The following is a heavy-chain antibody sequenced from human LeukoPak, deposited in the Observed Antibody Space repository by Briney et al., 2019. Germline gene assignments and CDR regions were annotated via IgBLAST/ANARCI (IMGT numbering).Heavy chain of an antibody. V-gene: IGHV1-69*06. Sequence: ASVKVSCKASGGTFSSYAISWVRQAPGRGLEWMGGIIPIFGTANYAQKFQGRVTITADKSTSTAYMELSSLRSEDTAVYYCAGGITMVRGGPLWPPFDYWGQGTLVTVSS. CDR1: GGTFSSYA. CDR2: IIPIFGTA. CDR3: AGGITMVRGGPLWPPFDY. J-gene: IGHJ4*02. D-gene: IGHD3-10*01.